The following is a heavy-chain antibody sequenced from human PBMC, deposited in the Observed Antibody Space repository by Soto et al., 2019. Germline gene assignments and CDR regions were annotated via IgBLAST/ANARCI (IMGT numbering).Heavy chain of an antibody. Sequence: QPGGSLRLSCAASGFTFTNYRIHWVRQAPGKGLVWVARINSDGTRINYADSVKGRFTISRDNAKNTVFLQMNSLRDEDSAVYFCARAGDWNYVQDFWGQGTLVTVS. CDR1: GFTFTNYR. V-gene: IGHV3-74*01. CDR2: INSDGTRI. CDR3: ARAGDWNYVQDF. D-gene: IGHD1-7*01. J-gene: IGHJ4*02.